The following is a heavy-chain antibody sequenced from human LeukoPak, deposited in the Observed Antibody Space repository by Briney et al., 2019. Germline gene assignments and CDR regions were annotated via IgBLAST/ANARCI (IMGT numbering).Heavy chain of an antibody. Sequence: SETLSLTCTVSGGSISGSYWNWVRQPAEKGLEWIGRIYTSGSTNYNPSLKSRVTMSVDTSKNQFSLKLSSVTAADTAVYYCARDALYCSSSSCYRYWYFDLWGRGSLVTVSS. CDR3: ARDALYCSSSSCYRYWYFDL. D-gene: IGHD2-2*01. J-gene: IGHJ2*01. V-gene: IGHV4-4*07. CDR1: GGSISGSY. CDR2: IYTSGST.